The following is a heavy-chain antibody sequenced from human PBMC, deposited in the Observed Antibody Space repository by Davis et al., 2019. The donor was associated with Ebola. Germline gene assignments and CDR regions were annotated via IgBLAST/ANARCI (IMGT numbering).Heavy chain of an antibody. CDR1: GGTFSSYA. D-gene: IGHD3-22*01. J-gene: IGHJ4*02. CDR2: IIPIFGTA. CDR3: ARDLSVYYDSSGYYFDY. Sequence: SVKVSCKASGGTFSSYAISWVRQAPGQGLEWMGGIIPIFGTANYAQKFQGRVTITADESTSTAYMELSSLRSEDTAVYYCARDLSVYYDSSGYYFDYWGQGTLVTVSS. V-gene: IGHV1-69*13.